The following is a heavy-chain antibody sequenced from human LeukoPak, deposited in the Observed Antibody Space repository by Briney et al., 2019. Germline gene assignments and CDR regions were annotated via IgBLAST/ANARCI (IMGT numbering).Heavy chain of an antibody. D-gene: IGHD2-8*01. CDR1: GGSISSYY. J-gene: IGHJ4*02. CDR3: SRENGAFSPFGY. Sequence: PSETLSLTCTVSGGSISSYYWSWIRQPAGKGLEWIGRIYTSGSTNYNPSLKSRVTMSVDTSKNQISLKVNSVTAADTAVYYCSRENGAFSPFGYWGQGILVTVLS. V-gene: IGHV4-4*07. CDR2: IYTSGST.